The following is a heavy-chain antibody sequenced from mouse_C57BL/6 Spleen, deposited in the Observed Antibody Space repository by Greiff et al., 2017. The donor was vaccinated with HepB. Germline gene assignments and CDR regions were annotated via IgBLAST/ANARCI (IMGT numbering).Heavy chain of an antibody. D-gene: IGHD4-1*01. V-gene: IGHV5-12*01. CDR3: ARQGTTGTLYFDY. CDR1: GFTFSDYY. CDR2: ISNGGGST. J-gene: IGHJ2*01. Sequence: EVMLVESGGGLVQPGGSLKLSCAASGFTFSDYYMYWVRQTPEKRLEWVAYISNGGGSTYYPDTVKGRFTISRDNAKNTLYLQMSRLKSEDTAMYYCARQGTTGTLYFDYWGQGTTLTVSS.